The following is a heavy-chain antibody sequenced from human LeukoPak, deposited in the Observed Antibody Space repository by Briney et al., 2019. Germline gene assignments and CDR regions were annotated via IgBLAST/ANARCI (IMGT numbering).Heavy chain of an antibody. V-gene: IGHV4-61*02. J-gene: IGHJ5*02. CDR3: ARESGRPFWSGYYNP. Sequence: SQTLSLTCTVSGGSISSSSYYWSWIRQPAGKGLEWIGRIYTSGSTNYNPSLKSRVTISVDTSKNQFSLKLGSVTAADTAVYYCARESGRPFWSGYYNPWGQGTLVTVSS. CDR2: IYTSGST. CDR1: GGSISSSSYY. D-gene: IGHD3-3*01.